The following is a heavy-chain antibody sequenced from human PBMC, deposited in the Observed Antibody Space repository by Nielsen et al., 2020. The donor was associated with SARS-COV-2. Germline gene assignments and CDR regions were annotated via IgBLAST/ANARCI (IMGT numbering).Heavy chain of an antibody. CDR2: ISSSSSYI. J-gene: IGHJ5*02. CDR1: GFTFSSYS. D-gene: IGHD3-10*01. V-gene: IGHV3-21*01. Sequence: GESLKISCAASGFTFSSYSMNWVRQAPGKGLEWVSSISSSSSYIYYADSVKGRFTISRDNAKNSLYLQMNSLRAEDTAVYYCAREAEWHGSGSYVSWGQGTLVTVSS. CDR3: AREAEWHGSGSYVS.